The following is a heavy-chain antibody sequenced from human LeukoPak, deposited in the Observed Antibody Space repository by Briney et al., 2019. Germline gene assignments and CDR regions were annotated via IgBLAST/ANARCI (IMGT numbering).Heavy chain of an antibody. CDR1: GGSISSYY. CDR2: IYYSGST. V-gene: IGHV4-59*08. J-gene: IGHJ6*03. Sequence: NPSETLSLTCTVSGGSISSYYWSWIRQPPGKGLEWIGYIYYSGSTDYNPSLKSRVTISVDTSKNQFSPKLSSVTAADTAVYYCARITDYSDYYYSMDVWGKGTTVTVSS. CDR3: ARITDYSDYYYSMDV. D-gene: IGHD4-11*01.